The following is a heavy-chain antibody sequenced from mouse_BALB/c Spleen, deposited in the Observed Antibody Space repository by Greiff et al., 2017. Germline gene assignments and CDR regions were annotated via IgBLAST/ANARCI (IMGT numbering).Heavy chain of an antibody. CDR2: INPSTGYT. D-gene: IGHD1-2*01. V-gene: IGHV1-7*01. CDR3: ARRVYGLDY. Sequence: QVQLKESGAELAKPGASVKMSCKASGYTFTSYWMHWVKQRPGQGLEWIGYINPSTGYTEYNQKFKDKATLTADKSSSTAYMQLSSLTSEDSAVYYCARRVYGLDYWGQGTTLTVSS. J-gene: IGHJ2*01. CDR1: GYTFTSYW.